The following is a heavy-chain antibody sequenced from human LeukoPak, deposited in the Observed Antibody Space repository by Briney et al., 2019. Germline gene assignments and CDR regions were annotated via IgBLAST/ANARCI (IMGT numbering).Heavy chain of an antibody. J-gene: IGHJ4*02. V-gene: IGHV3-23*01. D-gene: IGHD3-3*01. CDR3: AKSPGGDFWSGYYYFDY. CDR2: ISGSGGST. Sequence: QSGGSLRLSCAASGFTFSSYAMSWVRQAPGKGLEWVSAISGSGGSTYYADSVKGRFTISRDNSKNTLYLQMNSPRAEDTAVYYCAKSPGGDFWSGYYYFDYWGQGTLVTVSS. CDR1: GFTFSSYA.